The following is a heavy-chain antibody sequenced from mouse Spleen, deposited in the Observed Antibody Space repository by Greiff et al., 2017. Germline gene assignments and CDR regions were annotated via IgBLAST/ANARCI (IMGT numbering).Heavy chain of an antibody. D-gene: IGHD1-1*01. Sequence: VQLQQPGAELVRPGTSVKLSCKASGYTFTSYWMHWVKQRPGQGLEWIGVIDPSDSYTNYNQKFKGKATLTVDTSSSTAYMQLSSLTSEDSAVYYCAREGNYYGSSAWFAYWGQGTLVTVSA. V-gene: IGHV1-59*01. J-gene: IGHJ3*01. CDR1: GYTFTSYW. CDR3: AREGNYYGSSAWFAY. CDR2: IDPSDSYT.